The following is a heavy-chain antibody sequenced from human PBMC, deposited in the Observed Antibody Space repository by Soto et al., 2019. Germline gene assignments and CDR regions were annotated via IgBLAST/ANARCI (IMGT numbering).Heavy chain of an antibody. CDR1: GGSFSGYY. V-gene: IGHV4-34*01. J-gene: IGHJ1*01. D-gene: IGHD2-15*01. Sequence: QVQLQQWGAGLLKPSETLSLTCAVYGGSFSGYYWSWIRQPPGKGLEWIGEINHSGSTNYNPSLKSRVTISVDTSKNQFSPKLSSVTAADTAVYYCARVRYCSGGSCYPHFQHWGQGTLVTVSS. CDR3: ARVRYCSGGSCYPHFQH. CDR2: INHSGST.